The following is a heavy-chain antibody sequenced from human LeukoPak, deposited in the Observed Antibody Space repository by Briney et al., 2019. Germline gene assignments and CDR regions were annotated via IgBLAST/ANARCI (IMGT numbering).Heavy chain of an antibody. Sequence: SVKVSCKASGYTFTTHGICWVRQAPGQGLEWMGGIIPIFGTANYAQKFQGRVTITADESTSTAYMELRSLRSDDTAVYYCARDWEYYYDSSGYGRGVDIWGQGTMVTVSS. CDR2: IIPIFGTA. J-gene: IGHJ3*02. CDR1: GYTFTTHG. CDR3: ARDWEYYYDSSGYGRGVDI. V-gene: IGHV1-69*13. D-gene: IGHD3-22*01.